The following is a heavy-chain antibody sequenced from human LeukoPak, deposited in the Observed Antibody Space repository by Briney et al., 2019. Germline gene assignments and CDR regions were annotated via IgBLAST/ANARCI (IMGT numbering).Heavy chain of an antibody. V-gene: IGHV1-46*01. Sequence: ASVKVSCKASGYNSLNYHMHWVRRAPGQGLDWMGAIDPSNGATTYTQKFQGRLTMTRDTSTNEVYMELSGLTSEDTALYYCARLGGYTYLLDSWGQGTLVTVSA. J-gene: IGHJ4*02. CDR1: GYNSLNYH. D-gene: IGHD5-18*01. CDR3: ARLGGYTYLLDS. CDR2: IDPSNGAT.